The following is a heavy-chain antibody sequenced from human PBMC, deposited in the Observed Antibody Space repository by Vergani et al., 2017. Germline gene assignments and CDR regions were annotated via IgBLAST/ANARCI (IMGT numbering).Heavy chain of an antibody. V-gene: IGHV3-21*01. D-gene: IGHD2-15*01. CDR3: ARDPLGDSNNYYYYYGMDV. CDR1: GFTFSSYS. Sequence: VQLVESGGGVVQPGRSLRLSCAASGFTFSSYSMNWVRQAPGKGLEWVSSISSSSSYIYYADSVKGRFTISRDNAKNSLYLQMNSLRAEDTAVYDCARDPLGDSNNYYYYYGMDVWGQGTTVTVSS. J-gene: IGHJ6*02. CDR2: ISSSSSYI.